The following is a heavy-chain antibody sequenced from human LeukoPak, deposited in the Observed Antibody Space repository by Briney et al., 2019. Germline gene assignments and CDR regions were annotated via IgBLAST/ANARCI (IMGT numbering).Heavy chain of an antibody. J-gene: IGHJ6*03. V-gene: IGHV4-4*09. CDR2: IYTSGST. Sequence: SETLSLTCTVSGGSISSYYWSWIRQPPGKGLEWIGYIYTSGSTNYNPSLKSRVTISVDTSKNQFSLKLSPVTAADTAVYYCARHRRITIFGVVIARYYYYMDVWGKGTTVTVSS. CDR3: ARHRRITIFGVVIARYYYYMDV. D-gene: IGHD3-3*01. CDR1: GGSISSYY.